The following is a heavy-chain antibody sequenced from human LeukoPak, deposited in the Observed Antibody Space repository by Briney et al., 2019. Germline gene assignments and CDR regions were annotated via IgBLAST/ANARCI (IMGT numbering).Heavy chain of an antibody. V-gene: IGHV4-59*02. CDR1: GGSVTTYH. D-gene: IGHD3-16*01. J-gene: IGHJ3*02. CDR3: ARAEGAASHI. Sequence: SETLSLTCAVSGGSVTTYHWTWIRQPPGKGLEWIGHIHYSGGADYNPSLKRRVSMSLDTSKNHFSLRLTSVTAADTGVYFCARAEGAASHIWGQGTMVSVSS. CDR2: IHYSGGA.